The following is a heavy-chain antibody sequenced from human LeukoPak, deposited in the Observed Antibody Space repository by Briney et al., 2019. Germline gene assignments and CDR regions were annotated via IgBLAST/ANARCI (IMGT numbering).Heavy chain of an antibody. CDR2: IYYSGST. CDR3: ARALGVGATRRYFDY. V-gene: IGHV4-59*01. Sequence: SEXLSLTCTVSGGSISSYYWSWIRQPPGKGLEWIGYIYYSGSTNYNPSLTSRVTISVDTSKNQFSLNLSSVTAADTAVYYCARALGVGATRRYFDYWGQGTLVTVSS. J-gene: IGHJ4*02. CDR1: GGSISSYY. D-gene: IGHD1-26*01.